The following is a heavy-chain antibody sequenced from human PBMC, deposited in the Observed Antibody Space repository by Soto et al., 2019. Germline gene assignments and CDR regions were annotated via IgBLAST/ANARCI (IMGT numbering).Heavy chain of an antibody. J-gene: IGHJ4*02. Sequence: SVRRSCAASGYTVSSYGRHWVRLAPGKGLEWVAVILYDGSKKYYADSMKGRFTISRDNSKNTLYLQMNSLRAEDTALYYCAKDRGALRWSEEHYYFDYWGRGSLVTVSS. D-gene: IGHD4-17*01. CDR3: AKDRGALRWSEEHYYFDY. CDR1: GYTVSSYG. CDR2: ILYDGSKK. V-gene: IGHV3-30*18.